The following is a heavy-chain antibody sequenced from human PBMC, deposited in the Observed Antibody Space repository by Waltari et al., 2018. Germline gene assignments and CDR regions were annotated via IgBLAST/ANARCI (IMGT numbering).Heavy chain of an antibody. V-gene: IGHV4-34*01. Sequence: QVQLQQWGAGLLKPSETLSLTCAVYGGSFSGYYWSWIRQPPGKGLEWIGEINHSGSTNYNPSVKSRVTIAVDTSKIQFSLKLGSVTAADTAVYYCARGVPYYYDSSGYWAFDIWCQGTMVTVSS. CDR3: ARGVPYYYDSSGYWAFDI. CDR2: INHSGST. CDR1: GGSFSGYY. J-gene: IGHJ3*02. D-gene: IGHD3-22*01.